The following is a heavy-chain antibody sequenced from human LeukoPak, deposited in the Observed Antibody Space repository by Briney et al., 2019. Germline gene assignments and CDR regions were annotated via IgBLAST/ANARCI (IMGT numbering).Heavy chain of an antibody. J-gene: IGHJ4*02. CDR2: IRYDGSNK. CDR3: AKGAWWELLSTYFDY. D-gene: IGHD1-26*01. CDR1: GFTFSSYG. V-gene: IGHV3-30*02. Sequence: GGSLRLSCAASGFTFSSYGMHWVRQAPGKGLEWVAFIRYDGSNKYYADSVKGRFTISRDNSKNTPYLQMNSLRAEDTAVYYCAKGAWWELLSTYFDYWGQGTLVTVSS.